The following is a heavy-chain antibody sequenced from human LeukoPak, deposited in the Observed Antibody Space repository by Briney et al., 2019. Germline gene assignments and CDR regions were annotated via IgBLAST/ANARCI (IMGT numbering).Heavy chain of an antibody. J-gene: IGHJ6*03. D-gene: IGHD4-23*01. CDR1: GFTFSSYW. Sequence: PGGSLRLSCAASGFTFSSYWMSWVRQAPGKGLEWVANIKQDGSEKYYVDSVKGRFTISRDNAKNSLYLQMNSLRAEDTAVYYCARANYGGQALYYYYYYYMDVWGKGTTVTISS. CDR3: ARANYGGQALYYYYYYYMDV. CDR2: IKQDGSEK. V-gene: IGHV3-7*01.